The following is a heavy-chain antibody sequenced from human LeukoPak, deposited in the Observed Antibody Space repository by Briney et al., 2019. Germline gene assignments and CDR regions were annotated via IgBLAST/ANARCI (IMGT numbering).Heavy chain of an antibody. CDR2: LSRDSGYI. CDR3: TRSPDRDYSQTGSGRYVT. D-gene: IGHD6-19*01. J-gene: IGHJ5*02. Sequence: GGSLRLSCVASGFTFSGYSMNWIRQAPGRGLEWVSSLSRDSGYIYYADSVRGRFTASRDNAANSLNLHMTSLRADDTAVYFCTRSPDRDYSQTGSGRYVTWGQGTLVSVSS. V-gene: IGHV3-21*06. CDR1: GFTFSGYS.